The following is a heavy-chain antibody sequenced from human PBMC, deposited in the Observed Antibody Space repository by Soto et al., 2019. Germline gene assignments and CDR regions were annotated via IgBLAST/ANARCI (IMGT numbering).Heavy chain of an antibody. CDR1: GFSFSNYW. CDR3: AKDLHIAATDY. CDR2: IKGDGSET. Sequence: PVGSLRLSCAASGFSFSNYWMHWVRQAPGKGLVWVSRIKGDGSETNYADSVKGRFTISRDNAKNTLYLQMNSLRAEDTAAYYCAKDLHIAATDYWGQGTLVTVSS. D-gene: IGHD6-13*01. J-gene: IGHJ4*02. V-gene: IGHV3-74*01.